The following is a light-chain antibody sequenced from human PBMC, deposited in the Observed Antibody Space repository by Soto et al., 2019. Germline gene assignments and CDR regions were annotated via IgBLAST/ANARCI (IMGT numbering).Light chain of an antibody. Sequence: DLQLTQTPSSLSASVGDRVTITCQASQDIGKRLNWYQQKPGKAPKVLIYDASYLETGVPSRFSGRGSGTDFTFTISSLQPEDIATYYCQQYDTLLTFGGGTKVDIK. CDR3: QQYDTLLT. J-gene: IGKJ4*01. V-gene: IGKV1-33*01. CDR2: DAS. CDR1: QDIGKR.